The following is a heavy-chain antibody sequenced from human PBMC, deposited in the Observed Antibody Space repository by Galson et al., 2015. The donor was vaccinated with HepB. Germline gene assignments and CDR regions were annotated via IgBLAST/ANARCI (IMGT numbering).Heavy chain of an antibody. CDR2: INPSGGST. V-gene: IGHV1-46*01. CDR3: ARDSVQLRGYGGNSFAFDI. Sequence: SVKVSCKASGYTFTSYYMHWVRQAPGQGLEWMGIINPSGGSTSYAQKFQGRVTMTRDTSTSTVYMELSSLRSEDTAVYYCARDSVQLRGYGGNSFAFDIWGQGTMVTVSS. CDR1: GYTFTSYY. D-gene: IGHD4-23*01. J-gene: IGHJ3*02.